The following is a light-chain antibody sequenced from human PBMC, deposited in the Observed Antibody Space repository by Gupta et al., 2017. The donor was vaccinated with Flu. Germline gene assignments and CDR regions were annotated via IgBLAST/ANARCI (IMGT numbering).Light chain of an antibody. Sequence: CTLSLSPGESATPSCRASQSVSSNYLAWYQQKPGQAPRLLIYGASTRATGIPARFSGSGSGTDFTLTSSRREPEDFAVYYCQQEGRSPRPFGQGTKVEIK. CDR2: GAS. J-gene: IGKJ1*01. V-gene: IGKV3-20*01. CDR3: QQEGRSPRP. CDR1: QSVSSNY.